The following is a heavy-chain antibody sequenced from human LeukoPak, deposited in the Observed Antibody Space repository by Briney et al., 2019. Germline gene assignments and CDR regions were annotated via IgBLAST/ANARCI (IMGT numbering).Heavy chain of an antibody. CDR3: ARASPVYGDFDY. Sequence: GGSLRLSCTLSGLTVSDNYMSWVRQAPGKGLEWVSLIFPDGQTYYADFVQGRFSISRDMSRNTLFLDMSSLRAEDTAVFFCARASPVYGDFDYWGQGTLVTVSS. CDR1: GLTVSDNY. CDR2: IFPDGQT. V-gene: IGHV3-53*01. D-gene: IGHD4-17*01. J-gene: IGHJ4*02.